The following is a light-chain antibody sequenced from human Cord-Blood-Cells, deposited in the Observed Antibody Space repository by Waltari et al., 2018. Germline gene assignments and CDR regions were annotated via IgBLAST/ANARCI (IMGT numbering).Light chain of an antibody. CDR2: DAS. J-gene: IGKJ5*01. CDR1: QSVSSY. V-gene: IGKV3-11*01. CDR3: QQRSNWIT. Sequence: EIVLTQSPATLSLSPRGRATLSCRASQSVSSYLAWYQQKPGQAPRLLIYDASNRATGIPARFSGSGSGTDFTLTISSLEPEDFAVYYCQQRSNWITFGQGTRLEIK.